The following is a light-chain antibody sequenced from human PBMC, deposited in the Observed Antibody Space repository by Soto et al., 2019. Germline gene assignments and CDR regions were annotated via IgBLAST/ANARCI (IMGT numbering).Light chain of an antibody. CDR1: QYVGTR. CDR2: YTS. J-gene: IGKJ1*01. V-gene: IGKV3-11*01. CDR3: HQRQSWPRT. Sequence: EIVLTQPPATLSSSPGETATLSCRASQYVGTRLAWYQHKPGQAPRLLINYTSNRATGIPARFSGSGSGTDFTLTINSLAPEDFAIYYCHQRQSWPRTFGQGTKVDIK.